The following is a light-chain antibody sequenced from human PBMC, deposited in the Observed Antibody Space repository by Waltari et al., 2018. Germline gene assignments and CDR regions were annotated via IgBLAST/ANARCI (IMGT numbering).Light chain of an antibody. CDR3: SSYAGRNGVI. Sequence: QSALTQPASVSGSPGQSITISSTGTSSDVGGYNYVSWYQHHPGKAPSTMLSEVTQRPSGVPDRFSGSKSGNTASLTVSGLQAEDEAVYYCSSYAGRNGVIFGGGTMLTVL. J-gene: IGLJ2*01. V-gene: IGLV2-8*01. CDR1: SSDVGGYNY. CDR2: EVT.